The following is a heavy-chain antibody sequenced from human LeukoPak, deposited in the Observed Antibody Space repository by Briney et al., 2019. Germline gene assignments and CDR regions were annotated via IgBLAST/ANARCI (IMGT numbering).Heavy chain of an antibody. Sequence: ASVKVSCKASGYTFSGYYMHWVRQAPGQGLEWMGIINPSGGSTNYAQKFQGRVTLTRDTSTSTVYMELSSLRSEDTAVYYCARDGYSPTRNFDYWGQGTLVTVSS. V-gene: IGHV1-46*01. D-gene: IGHD5-24*01. CDR1: GYTFSGYY. J-gene: IGHJ4*02. CDR2: INPSGGST. CDR3: ARDGYSPTRNFDY.